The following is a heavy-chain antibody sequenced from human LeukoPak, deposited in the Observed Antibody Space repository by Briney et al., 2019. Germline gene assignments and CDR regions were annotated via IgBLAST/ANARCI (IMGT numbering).Heavy chain of an antibody. D-gene: IGHD3-9*01. Sequence: GGSLRLSCAASGFTFSSYAMHWVRQAPGKGLEWVAVISYDGSNKYYADSVKGRFTISRDNSKNTLYLQMNSLRAEDTAVYYCAKDLILTTLYPLYYFDYWGQGTLVTVSS. CDR3: AKDLILTTLYPLYYFDY. CDR1: GFTFSSYA. CDR2: ISYDGSNK. V-gene: IGHV3-30*04. J-gene: IGHJ4*02.